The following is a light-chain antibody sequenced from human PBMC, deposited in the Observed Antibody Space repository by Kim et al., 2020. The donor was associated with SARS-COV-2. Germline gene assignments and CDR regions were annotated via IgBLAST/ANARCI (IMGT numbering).Light chain of an antibody. CDR1: SSDVGGYNY. CDR2: DVS. V-gene: IGLV2-11*01. CDR3: CSYAGSSWV. Sequence: PGRSVTISCTGTSSDVGGYNYVSWYQPHPGKAPKLMIYDVSKRPSGVPDRFSGSKSGNTASLTISGLQAEDEADYYCCSYAGSSWVFGGGTQLTVL. J-gene: IGLJ3*02.